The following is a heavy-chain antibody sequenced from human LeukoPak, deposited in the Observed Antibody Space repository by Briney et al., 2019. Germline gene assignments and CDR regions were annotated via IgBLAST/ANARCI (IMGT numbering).Heavy chain of an antibody. Sequence: GGSLRLSCAASGFTFSSYAMHWVRQAPGKGLEWVAVISYDGSNKYYADSVKGRFTISGDNSKNTLYLQMNSLRAEDTAVYYCARGVGTGDAFDIWGQGTMVTVSS. D-gene: IGHD3/OR15-3a*01. J-gene: IGHJ3*02. CDR1: GFTFSSYA. V-gene: IGHV3-30-3*01. CDR2: ISYDGSNK. CDR3: ARGVGTGDAFDI.